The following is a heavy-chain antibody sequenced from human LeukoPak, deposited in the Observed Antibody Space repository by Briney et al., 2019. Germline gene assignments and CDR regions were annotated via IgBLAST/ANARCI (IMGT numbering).Heavy chain of an antibody. CDR1: GGSISSGDYY. D-gene: IGHD6-13*01. CDR3: ARVVGGRAAAGTAFDP. V-gene: IGHV4-30-4*01. J-gene: IGHJ5*02. Sequence: SETLSLTCNVSGGSISSGDYYWSWIRQPPGTGLEWIGYIYYSGSTYYNPSLKSRVTISVDTSKNQFSLKLSSVTAADTAVYYCARVVGGRAAAGTAFDPWGQGTLVTVSS. CDR2: IYYSGST.